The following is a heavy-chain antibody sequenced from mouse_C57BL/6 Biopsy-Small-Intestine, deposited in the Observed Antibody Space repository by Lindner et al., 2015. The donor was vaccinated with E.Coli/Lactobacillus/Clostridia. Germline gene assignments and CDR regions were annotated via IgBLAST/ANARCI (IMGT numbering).Heavy chain of an antibody. CDR2: IIPIFGIP. Sequence: SVKVSCKTSGGTFSTSTISWVRQAPGQGLEWMGGIIPIFGIPNYAQKFQGRVTITADESTSTAYMELSSLRSEDTAVYYCASGWMVRYFDSWGQGSLVTVSS. V-gene: IGHV1S81*02. CDR1: GGTFSTST. CDR3: ASGWMVRYFDS. J-gene: IGHJ4*01. D-gene: IGHD2-1*01.